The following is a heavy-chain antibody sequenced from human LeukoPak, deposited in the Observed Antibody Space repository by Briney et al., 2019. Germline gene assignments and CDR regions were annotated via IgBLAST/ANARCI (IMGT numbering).Heavy chain of an antibody. CDR3: ARGLLTAVGDY. CDR2: INHSGST. Sequence: SETLSLTCAVYGGSFSGYYWSWIRQPPGKGLEWIGEINHSGSTNYNPSLKSRVTISVDTSKKQFSLKLSSLTAADTAVYYCARGLLTAVGDYWGQGTLVTVSS. D-gene: IGHD2-2*01. CDR1: GGSFSGYY. V-gene: IGHV4-34*01. J-gene: IGHJ4*02.